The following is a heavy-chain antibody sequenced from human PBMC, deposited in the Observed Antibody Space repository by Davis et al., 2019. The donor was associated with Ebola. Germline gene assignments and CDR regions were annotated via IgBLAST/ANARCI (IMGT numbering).Heavy chain of an antibody. CDR3: ARSLGSYYTDAFDI. CDR2: IYPADSDS. Sequence: GESLKISCKGSGYSFSTYWIGWVRQMPGKGLEWMGIIYPADSDSRYSPAFQGQVTMSADKSITTAYLQWSSLKASDTAMYYCARSLGSYYTDAFDIWGQGTMVTVSS. D-gene: IGHD3-10*01. V-gene: IGHV5-51*01. CDR1: GYSFSTYW. J-gene: IGHJ3*02.